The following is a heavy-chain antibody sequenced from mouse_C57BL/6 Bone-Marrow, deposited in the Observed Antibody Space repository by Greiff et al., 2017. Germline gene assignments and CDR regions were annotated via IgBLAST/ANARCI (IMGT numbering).Heavy chain of an antibody. V-gene: IGHV1-69*02. CDR2: IDPSDGGT. CDR1: GYTFTSYW. CDR3: ASGDFDGIDY. Sequence: QVQLQQPGPELVKPGASVKLSCKASGYTFTSYWMHWVKQRPGQGLEWIGNIDPSDGGTHYNPKFKGKATLTVDKSSSTAYMQLRSLTSEDSAVYCCASGDFDGIDYWGQGTTVTVSS. D-gene: IGHD1-1*01. J-gene: IGHJ2*01.